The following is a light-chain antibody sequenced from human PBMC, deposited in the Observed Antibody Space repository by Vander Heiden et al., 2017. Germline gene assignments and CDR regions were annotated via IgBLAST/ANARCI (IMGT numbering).Light chain of an antibody. J-gene: IGLJ2*01. CDR3: QVSKV. CDR2: YDT. Sequence: SYALTQAPSVSVAPGKTASIPCGGDNIGRKSVHWYQQKPGQAPVLVISYDTDRPSGIPQRFSGSNSWNTATLTISRVEAGDEADYYCQVSKVFGGGTKLTVL. CDR1: NIGRKS. V-gene: IGLV3-21*01.